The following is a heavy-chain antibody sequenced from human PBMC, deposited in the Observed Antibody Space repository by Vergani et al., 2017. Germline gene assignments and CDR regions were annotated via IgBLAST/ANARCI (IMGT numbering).Heavy chain of an antibody. CDR1: GDSISSGVYY. J-gene: IGHJ4*02. CDR2: IYSTGST. V-gene: IGHV4-31*03. CDR3: ARMGGYYEGDAFRIGYFDS. Sequence: QVQLQESGPGLVKPSQTLSLTCSVSGDSISSGVYYWNWIRQHPGKGLEWIGYIYSTGSTHHNPSLRRRINRSVDTSKNQFSLKLNSVTAADTAMYYCARMGGYYEGDAFRIGYFDSWGPGILVTVSS. D-gene: IGHD3-16*01.